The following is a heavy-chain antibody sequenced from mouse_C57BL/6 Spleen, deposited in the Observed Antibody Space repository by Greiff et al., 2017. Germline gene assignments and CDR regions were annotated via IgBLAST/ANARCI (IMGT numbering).Heavy chain of an antibody. Sequence: QVQLQQSGPELVKPGASVKLSCKASGYTFTSYWMHWVKQRPGRGLEWIGRIDTNSGGTKYNEKFKSKATLTVDNTSSTAYMQLSSLTSEDSAVYYCARAADYGYFDVWGTGTTVTVSS. J-gene: IGHJ1*03. D-gene: IGHD1-2*01. V-gene: IGHV1-72*01. CDR3: ARAADYGYFDV. CDR1: GYTFTSYW. CDR2: IDTNSGGT.